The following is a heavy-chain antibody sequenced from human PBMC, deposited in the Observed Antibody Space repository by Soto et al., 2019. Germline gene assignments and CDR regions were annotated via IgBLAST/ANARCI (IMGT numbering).Heavy chain of an antibody. J-gene: IGHJ6*02. CDR1: GYTFTSYY. D-gene: IGHD3-10*01. Sequence: ASVKVSCKASGYTFTSYYMHWVRQAPGQGLELMGIINPSGGSTSYAQKFQGRVTMTRDTSTSTVYMELSSLRSEDTAVYYCARNLHGSGSYYNLYYYGMDVWGQGTTVTVYS. CDR2: INPSGGST. CDR3: ARNLHGSGSYYNLYYYGMDV. V-gene: IGHV1-46*01.